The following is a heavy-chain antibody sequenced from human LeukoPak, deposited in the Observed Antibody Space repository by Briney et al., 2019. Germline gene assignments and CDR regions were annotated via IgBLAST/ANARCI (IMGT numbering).Heavy chain of an antibody. Sequence: GGSLRLSCAASGFTVSDNYMSWVRQAPGKGLEWVSVMYSRGDTYYANSVKGRFTFSRDISKNTLYLQMNGLRTEDTAMYYCARDAPQVPAAGLLASWGQGTLVIVSS. D-gene: IGHD6-13*01. CDR3: ARDAPQVPAAGLLAS. V-gene: IGHV3-53*01. J-gene: IGHJ5*02. CDR2: MYSRGDT. CDR1: GFTVSDNY.